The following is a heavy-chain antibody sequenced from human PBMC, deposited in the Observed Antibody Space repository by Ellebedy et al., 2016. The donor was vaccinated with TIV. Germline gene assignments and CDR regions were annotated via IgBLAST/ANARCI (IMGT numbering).Heavy chain of an antibody. CDR3: AKGRGGGSDSSAPRYYFDY. Sequence: GESLKISCAASGFTFTSYALNWVRQAPGKGLEWVSTISGSGYKTYYADSVKGRFIISRDNSKKTLYLQMNSLRAEDTAVYYCAKGRGGGSDSSAPRYYFDYWGLGTLVTVSS. CDR1: GFTFTSYA. V-gene: IGHV3-23*01. D-gene: IGHD3-22*01. J-gene: IGHJ4*02. CDR2: ISGSGYKT.